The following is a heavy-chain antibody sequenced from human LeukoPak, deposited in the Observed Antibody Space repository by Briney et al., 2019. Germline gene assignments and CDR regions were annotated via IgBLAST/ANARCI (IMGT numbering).Heavy chain of an antibody. D-gene: IGHD6-19*01. V-gene: IGHV4-59*01. CDR3: ARSRGWYRD. CDR1: GGSISSYY. J-gene: IGHJ4*02. Sequence: SETLSLNCTISGGSISSYYWRWIRQPPGKGLEWIGYIYYSGSTNYNPSLKSRVTISVDTSKNQFSLKLSSVTAADTAVYYCARSRGWYRDWGQGTLVTVSS. CDR2: IYYSGST.